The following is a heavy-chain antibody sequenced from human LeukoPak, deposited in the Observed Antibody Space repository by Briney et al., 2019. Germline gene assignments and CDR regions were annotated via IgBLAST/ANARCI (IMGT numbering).Heavy chain of an antibody. CDR1: GGSISSGSYS. CDR3: ARGPYYYYMDV. J-gene: IGHJ6*03. CDR2: MHTDGST. V-gene: IGHV4-61*02. Sequence: TLSLTCTVSGGSISSGSYSWSWIRQPAGKGPEWIGRMHTDGSTNYNPSLKSRVTKSVDTSKNQFSLKLSSVTAADTGVYYCARGPYYYYMDVWGKGTTVTVSS.